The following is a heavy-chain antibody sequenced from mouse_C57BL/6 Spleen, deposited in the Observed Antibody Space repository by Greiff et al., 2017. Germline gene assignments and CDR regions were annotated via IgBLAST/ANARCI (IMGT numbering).Heavy chain of an antibody. CDR2: ISSSSSTI. D-gene: IGHD2-3*01. CDR1: GFTFSDYG. J-gene: IGHJ4*01. Sequence: EVKLVESGGGLVKPGGSLKLSCAASGFTFSDYGMHWVRQAPEKGLEWVAYISSSSSTIYYADTVKGRFTISRDNAKNTLFLQMTSLRSEDTAMYYCANGYYDCYAMDYWGQGTSVTVAS. CDR3: ANGYYDCYAMDY. V-gene: IGHV5-17*01.